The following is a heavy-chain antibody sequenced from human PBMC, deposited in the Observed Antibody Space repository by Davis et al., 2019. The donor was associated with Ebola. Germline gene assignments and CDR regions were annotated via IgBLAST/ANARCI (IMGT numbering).Heavy chain of an antibody. Sequence: GGSLRLSCAASGFTFSSYAMSWVRQAPGKGLEWVSAISGSGGRTYYADSVKGRFTISRDNSKNTLYLQMNSLRAEDTAVYYCAKRPRGRNEGGYFDYWGQGTLVTVSS. J-gene: IGHJ4*02. CDR3: AKRPRGRNEGGYFDY. V-gene: IGHV3-23*01. CDR2: ISGSGGRT. CDR1: GFTFSSYA. D-gene: IGHD1-1*01.